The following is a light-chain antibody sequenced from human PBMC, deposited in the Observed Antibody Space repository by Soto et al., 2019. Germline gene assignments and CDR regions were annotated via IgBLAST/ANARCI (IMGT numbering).Light chain of an antibody. CDR3: QQRSNWPWT. V-gene: IGKV3-11*01. CDR2: DAS. Sequence: EIVLTQSPATLSLSPGERATVSSRASQSVSSYFAWYQQKPGQAPRLLIYDASNRATGIPARFSGSGSGTDITLTISSLEPEDFAVYYGQQRSNWPWTFGQGTKVEIK. J-gene: IGKJ1*01. CDR1: QSVSSY.